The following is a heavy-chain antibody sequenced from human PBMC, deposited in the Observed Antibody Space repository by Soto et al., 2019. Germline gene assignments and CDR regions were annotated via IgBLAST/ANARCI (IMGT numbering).Heavy chain of an antibody. J-gene: IGHJ4*02. CDR1: GFSLSTSRMC. CDR3: ARLRGGTSAFFDY. CDR2: IDWDDDK. Sequence: SGPTLVNPTQTLTLTCTFSGFSLSTSRMCVSWIRQPPGKALEWLARIDWDDDKYYSTSLKTRLTISKDTSKNQVVLTMTNMAPVDTATFSCARLRGGTSAFFDYWGRGILVPVSS. V-gene: IGHV2-70*11. D-gene: IGHD2-2*01.